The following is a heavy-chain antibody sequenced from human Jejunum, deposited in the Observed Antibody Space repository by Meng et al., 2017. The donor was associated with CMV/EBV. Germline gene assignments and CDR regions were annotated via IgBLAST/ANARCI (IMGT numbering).Heavy chain of an antibody. V-gene: IGHV1-46*01. J-gene: IGHJ4*02. Sequence: QVQLVQSGADMKKPGASVKLSCKASGYTFTTYHVHWVRQAPGQGLEYMGIIFPNGNTKHAQKFQGRLTLTRDTTTTTVYMELSGLRSDDTAVYFCAREYPSTFYFDYWGQGTLVTVSS. D-gene: IGHD1-1*01. CDR1: GYTFTTYH. CDR2: IFPNGNT. CDR3: AREYPSTFYFDY.